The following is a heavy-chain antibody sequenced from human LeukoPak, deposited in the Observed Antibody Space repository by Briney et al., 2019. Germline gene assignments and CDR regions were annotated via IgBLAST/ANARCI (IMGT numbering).Heavy chain of an antibody. V-gene: IGHV4-39*07. Sequence: SDTLSLTCTVSGGSISGASYYWGWIRQPPGKGLEWIGSIFYSGSTYYNPSFKSRVTISVDTSKNQFSLRLSSVTAADTAVYFCARDGEYRNWFDPWGQGTLVTVSS. CDR2: IFYSGST. CDR1: GGSISGASYY. J-gene: IGHJ5*02. CDR3: ARDGEYRNWFDP. D-gene: IGHD2-21*01.